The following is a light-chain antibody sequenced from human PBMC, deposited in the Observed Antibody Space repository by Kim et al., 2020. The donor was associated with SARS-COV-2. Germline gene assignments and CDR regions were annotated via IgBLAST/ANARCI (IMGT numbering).Light chain of an antibody. Sequence: NFMLTQPHSVSESPGKTVTISCTRSSGSITSNYVQWHQQRPGSSPTTLIFEDDQRPSGVPDRFSASIDSSSNSASLTISDLKTEDEGYYYCQSYDSNIQGVFGGGTQLTVL. CDR1: SGSITSNY. V-gene: IGLV6-57*01. J-gene: IGLJ3*02. CDR2: EDD. CDR3: QSYDSNIQGV.